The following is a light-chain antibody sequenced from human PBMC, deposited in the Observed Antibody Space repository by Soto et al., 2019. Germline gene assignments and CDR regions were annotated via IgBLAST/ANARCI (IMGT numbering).Light chain of an antibody. V-gene: IGLV1-47*01. CDR3: AAWDDTLNGLV. CDR2: RAS. Sequence: QSVLTQPPSASGTPGQRVTISCSGSSSNIGSNYVYWYQQVPGTAPRLLMYRASQRPSGVPDRFSGSKSGTSASLAISGLRSEDEADYYCAAWDDTLNGLVFGGVTQLTVL. CDR1: SSNIGSNY. J-gene: IGLJ2*01.